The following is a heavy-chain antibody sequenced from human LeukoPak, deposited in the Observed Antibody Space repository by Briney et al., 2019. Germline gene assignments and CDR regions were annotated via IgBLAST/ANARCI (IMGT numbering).Heavy chain of an antibody. CDR1: GYSFTTYW. CDR2: IDPGDSYT. V-gene: IGHV5-10-1*01. CDR3: AKWGAGGDFDI. D-gene: IGHD3-16*01. Sequence: GASLQISRQGSGYSFTTYWISRVRQMPGKGLERMGRIDPGDSYTNYSPSFEGHFTISADTSISTAYLQWSSLKASDTAMYYCAKWGAGGDFDIWGQGTMVTVSS. J-gene: IGHJ3*02.